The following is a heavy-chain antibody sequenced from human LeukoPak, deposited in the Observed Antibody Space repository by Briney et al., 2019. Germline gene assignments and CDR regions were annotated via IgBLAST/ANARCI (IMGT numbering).Heavy chain of an antibody. CDR1: GYTFTTYA. J-gene: IGHJ6*02. Sequence: GASVKVSCKASGYTFTTYAMHWVRQAPGQRLEWMGWINVGNSDTKYSQEFQGRVTITRDTFASTAYMELSSLRSEDTAAYYCARVGRYCSSITCFGMDVWGQGSTVTVSS. D-gene: IGHD2-2*01. CDR3: ARVGRYCSSITCFGMDV. CDR2: INVGNSDT. V-gene: IGHV1-3*01.